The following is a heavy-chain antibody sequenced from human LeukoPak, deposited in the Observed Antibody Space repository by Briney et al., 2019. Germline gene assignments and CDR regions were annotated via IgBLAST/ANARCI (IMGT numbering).Heavy chain of an antibody. CDR1: GYTFTGYY. J-gene: IGHJ6*03. Sequence: ASVKVSCKASGYTFTGYYMHWVRQAPGQGLEWMGWINPNSGGTNYAQKFQGRVTMTRDTSISTAYMELSRLRSDDTAVYYCAKAAAGSQHSYYYYYYLDVWGTGTTVTISS. CDR2: INPNSGGT. CDR3: AKAAAGSQHSYYYYYYLDV. D-gene: IGHD6-13*01. V-gene: IGHV1-2*02.